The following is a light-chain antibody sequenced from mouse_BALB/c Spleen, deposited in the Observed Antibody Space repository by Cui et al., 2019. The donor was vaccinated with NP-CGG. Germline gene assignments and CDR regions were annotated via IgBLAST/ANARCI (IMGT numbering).Light chain of an antibody. Sequence: QAVVMQESALNTSHGETVTFTCRSSTGAVTTSNYANWVQEKPDHLFTGLIGGTNNRAPGVPARFSGSLIGDKAALTITGAQTDDEAIYFCALWYTNHWVFGGGTKLTVL. CDR3: ALWYTNHWV. V-gene: IGLV1*01. CDR2: GTN. CDR1: TGAVTTSNY. J-gene: IGLJ1*01.